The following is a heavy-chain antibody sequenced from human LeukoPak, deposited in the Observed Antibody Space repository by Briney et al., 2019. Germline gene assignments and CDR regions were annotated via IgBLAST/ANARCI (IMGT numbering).Heavy chain of an antibody. J-gene: IGHJ6*04. Sequence: PSETLSLTCSVSGDSVSSTSSVWTWVRQPAGGGLEWIGRLYSSGNTNYNPSLSSRVSISVATSKNQFSLRLTFVTAADTAIYYCARGRDDSWSGKSMDVWGKGTTVVVSS. V-gene: IGHV4-61*02. D-gene: IGHD3-3*01. CDR3: ARGRDDSWSGKSMDV. CDR1: GDSVSSTS. CDR2: LYSSGNT.